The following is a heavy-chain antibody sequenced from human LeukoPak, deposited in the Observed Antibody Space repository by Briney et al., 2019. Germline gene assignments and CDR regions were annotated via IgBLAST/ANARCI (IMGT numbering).Heavy chain of an antibody. V-gene: IGHV3-48*03. CDR3: ARHYYGSGSYYNPLPNYGMDV. J-gene: IGHJ6*02. CDR1: GFTFSSYE. Sequence: GGSLRLSCAASGFTFSSYEMNWVRQAPGKGLEWVSYISSSGSTIYYADSVKGRFTISRDNAKNSLYLQMNSLRAEDTAVYYCARHYYGSGSYYNPLPNYGMDVWGQGTTVTVSS. CDR2: ISSSGSTI. D-gene: IGHD3-10*01.